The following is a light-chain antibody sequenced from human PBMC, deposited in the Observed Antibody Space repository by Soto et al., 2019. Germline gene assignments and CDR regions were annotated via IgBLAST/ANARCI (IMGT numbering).Light chain of an antibody. CDR3: QQGYIAPFT. Sequence: DIPMTQSPSSLSASVGDRVTISCRASQRISSFVHWYQYKPGTAPKLVIYAASSLATGVPSRFSGSGSGTDSTLTITNLQPEDFATYFCQQGYIAPFTFGPRTKVDL. CDR2: AAS. CDR1: QRISSF. J-gene: IGKJ3*01. V-gene: IGKV1-39*01.